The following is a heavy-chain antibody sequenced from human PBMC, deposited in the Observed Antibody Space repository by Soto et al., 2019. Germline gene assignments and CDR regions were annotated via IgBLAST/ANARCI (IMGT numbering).Heavy chain of an antibody. CDR1: GGSISSSSYY. V-gene: IGHV4-39*01. D-gene: IGHD2-2*02. J-gene: IGHJ6*02. CDR2: IYYSGST. CDR3: ARHPGSCSSTSCYRGNYYYYGMDV. Sequence: SETLSLTCTVSGGSISSSSYYWGWIRQPPGKGLEWIGSIYYSGSTYYNPSLKSRVTISVDTSKNQFSLKLTSVTAADTAVYYCARHPGSCSSTSCYRGNYYYYGMDVWGQGTTVTVSS.